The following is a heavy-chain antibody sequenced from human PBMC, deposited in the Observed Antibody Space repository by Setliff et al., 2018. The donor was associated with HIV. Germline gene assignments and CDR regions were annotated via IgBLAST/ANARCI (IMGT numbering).Heavy chain of an antibody. Sequence: PGESLKISCAVSGFTFISYGMYWVRQAPGKGLGWVAFIRYDGSYRYYVDSVKGRFTISRDNSKNTMFLQMNSLRAEDTAVYYCARSFGYGTTWYGGIDFWGQGTPVTVSS. CDR3: ARSFGYGTTWYGGIDF. CDR2: IRYDGSYR. J-gene: IGHJ4*02. D-gene: IGHD6-13*01. CDR1: GFTFISYG. V-gene: IGHV3-30*02.